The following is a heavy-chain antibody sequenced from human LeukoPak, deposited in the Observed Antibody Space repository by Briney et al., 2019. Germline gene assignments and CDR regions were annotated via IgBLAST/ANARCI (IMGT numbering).Heavy chain of an antibody. CDR1: GGSFSGYY. V-gene: IGHV4-34*01. CDR3: ARKLKRYCSGGSCGYYFDY. D-gene: IGHD2-15*01. CDR2: INHSGST. J-gene: IGHJ4*02. Sequence: PSETLSLTCAVYGGSFSGYYWSWIRHPPGKGLEWIGEINHSGSTNYNPSLNSRVTISVHTSKTQFSLKLSSVTAADTAVYYCARKLKRYCSGGSCGYYFDYWGQGTLVTVSS.